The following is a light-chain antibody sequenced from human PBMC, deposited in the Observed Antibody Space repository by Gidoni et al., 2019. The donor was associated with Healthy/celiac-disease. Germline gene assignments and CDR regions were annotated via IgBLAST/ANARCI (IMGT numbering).Light chain of an antibody. CDR3: QSYDSSLSGCVV. J-gene: IGLJ2*01. CDR1: SSNIGAGYD. Sequence: QSVLTQPPSVSGAPGQRVPISCTGSSSNIGAGYDVPWYQQLPGTAPKLLIYGNSNRPSGVPDRFSGSKSGTSASLAITGLQAEDEADYYCQSYDSSLSGCVVFGGGTKLTVL. CDR2: GNS. V-gene: IGLV1-40*01.